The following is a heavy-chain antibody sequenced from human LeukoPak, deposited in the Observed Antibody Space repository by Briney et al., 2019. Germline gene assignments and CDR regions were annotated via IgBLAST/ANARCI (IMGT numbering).Heavy chain of an antibody. J-gene: IGHJ3*02. Sequence: GRSLRLSCAASGFTFDDYAMHWVRHAPGKGLEWVSGISWNSGSIGYADSVKGRFTISRDNAKNSLYLQMNSLRAEDTALYYCAKAFQAWDYGDAFDIWGQGTMVTVSS. CDR2: ISWNSGSI. CDR3: AKAFQAWDYGDAFDI. V-gene: IGHV3-9*01. CDR1: GFTFDDYA. D-gene: IGHD4-17*01.